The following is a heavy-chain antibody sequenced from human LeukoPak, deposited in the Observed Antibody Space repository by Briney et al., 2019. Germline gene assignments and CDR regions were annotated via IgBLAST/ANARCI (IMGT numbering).Heavy chain of an antibody. J-gene: IGHJ3*02. CDR1: GFSFRRFW. V-gene: IGHV3-7*01. CDR2: INGDGDGK. D-gene: IGHD1-1*01. Sequence: GGSLRLSCAGSGFSFRRFWMTWVRQAPGRGLEWVANINGDGDGKRYADSVKDRFTISRDNARSLVFLQIHSLRDEDTALYYCARDSSPDSATTYYDALDMWGQGTMVAVSS. CDR3: ARDSSPDSATTYYDALDM.